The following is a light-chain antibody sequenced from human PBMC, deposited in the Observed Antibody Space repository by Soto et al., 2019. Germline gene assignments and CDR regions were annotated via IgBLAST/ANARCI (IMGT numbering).Light chain of an antibody. J-gene: IGKJ5*01. Sequence: MLTQSPVTLSLSPGERATLSCRASQTVRNNYLAWYQQKPGQAPRLLIYDASNRATGIPARFSGSGSGTDFTLTISSLEPEDFAVYYCQQRSSWPPITSGQGTRLAIK. CDR1: QTVRNNY. CDR3: QQRSSWPPIT. V-gene: IGKV3-11*01. CDR2: DAS.